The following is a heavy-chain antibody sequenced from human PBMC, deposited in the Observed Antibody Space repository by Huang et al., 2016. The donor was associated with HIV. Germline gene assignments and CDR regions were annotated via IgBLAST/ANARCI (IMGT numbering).Heavy chain of an antibody. CDR2: SVPIVGTG. J-gene: IGHJ4*02. CDR3: ARVESRRYYDSSGYYY. V-gene: IGHV1-69*01. D-gene: IGHD3-22*01. CDR1: GGTFSSYA. Sequence: QVQLVQSGAEVMKPGSSVKVSCKASGGTFSSYAISWVRQAPGQGHEWMGGSVPIVGTGNYAQKFQGRVTITADEFTSTAYMERSSLRSEDTAVYYCARVESRRYYDSSGYYYWGQGTLVTVSS.